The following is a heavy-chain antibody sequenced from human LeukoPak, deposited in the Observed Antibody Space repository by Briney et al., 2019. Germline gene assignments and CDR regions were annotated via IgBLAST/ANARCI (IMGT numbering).Heavy chain of an antibody. D-gene: IGHD2-2*01. CDR1: GGSLSSYY. CDR2: INTSGST. V-gene: IGHV4-4*07. CDR3: ARNLLPAAKGAFDI. Sequence: PSETLSLTCTVSGGSLSSYYWSWIRLPAGKGLEWIGRINTSGSTNYNPSLKSRVTMSVDTSKKQFSLKLSSVTAADTAVYYCARNLLPAAKGAFDIWGQGTLVTVSS. J-gene: IGHJ3*02.